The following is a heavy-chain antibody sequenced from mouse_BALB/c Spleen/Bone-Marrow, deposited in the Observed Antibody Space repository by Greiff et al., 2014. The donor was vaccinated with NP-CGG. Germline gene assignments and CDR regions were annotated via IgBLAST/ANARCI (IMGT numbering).Heavy chain of an antibody. J-gene: IGHJ1*01. CDR3: AMITTAWYFDV. V-gene: IGHV3-8*02. CDR1: GDSINSGY. D-gene: IGHD1-2*01. CDR2: ISHSGST. Sequence: EVQLQQSGPSLVKPSQTLSLTCSATGDSINSGYWNWVRKFPGHKLDYMGYISHSGSTYYNPSLKSRISITRDTSKNQYFLQLNSVTAEDTATYYCAMITTAWYFDVWGAGTTVTVSS.